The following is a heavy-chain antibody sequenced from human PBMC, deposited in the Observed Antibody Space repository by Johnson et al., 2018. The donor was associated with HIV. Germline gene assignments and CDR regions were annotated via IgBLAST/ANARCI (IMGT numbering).Heavy chain of an antibody. J-gene: IGHJ3*02. CDR2: IRYDGSNK. CDR1: GFTFSNYG. Sequence: VQLVEYGGGVVQPGGSLRLSCAASGFTFSNYGMHWVRQAPGKGLEWVAFIRYDGSNKYYGDSVNGRFTISRDNSKKTLYVQMNSLKTEDTAVYYFATDNWNYGGSAFDIWGRGTMVTVSS. D-gene: IGHD1-7*01. CDR3: ATDNWNYGGSAFDI. V-gene: IGHV3-30*02.